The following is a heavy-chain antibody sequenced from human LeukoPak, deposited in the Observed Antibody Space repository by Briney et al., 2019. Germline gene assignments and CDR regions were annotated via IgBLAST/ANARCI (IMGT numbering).Heavy chain of an antibody. CDR2: IYYSGST. V-gene: IGHV4-59*01. CDR1: GGSISSYY. CDR3: ARATKTYGDYTGYAFDI. Sequence: PSETLSLTCTVSGGSISSYYWSWIRQPPGKGLEWIGYIYYSGSTNYNPSLKSRVTISVDTSKNQFSLKLSSVTAAGTAVYYCARATKTYGDYTGYAFDIWGQGTMVTVSS. J-gene: IGHJ3*02. D-gene: IGHD4-17*01.